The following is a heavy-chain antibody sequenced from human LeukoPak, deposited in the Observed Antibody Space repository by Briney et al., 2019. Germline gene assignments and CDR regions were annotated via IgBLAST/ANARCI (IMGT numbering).Heavy chain of an antibody. CDR2: ISSSSSYT. CDR3: AKSRSAIDSSGPDAFDI. V-gene: IGHV3-11*03. CDR1: GFTFSDYY. Sequence: PGGSLRLSCAASGFTFSDYYTSWIRQAPGKGLEWVSYISSSSSYTNYADSVKGRFTISRDNAKNSLYLQMNSLRAEDTAVYYCAKSRSAIDSSGPDAFDIWGQGTMVTVSS. J-gene: IGHJ3*02. D-gene: IGHD3-22*01.